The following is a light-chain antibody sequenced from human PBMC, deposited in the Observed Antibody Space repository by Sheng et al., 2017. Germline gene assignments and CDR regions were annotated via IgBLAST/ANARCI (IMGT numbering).Light chain of an antibody. V-gene: IGLV2-23*02. J-gene: IGLJ2*01. CDR3: CSYAGSV. CDR1: SSDVGSYNF. CDR2: EVS. Sequence: QSALTQPASVSGSPGQSITISCTGTSSDVGSYNFVSWYQQHPGKAPKLMIYEVSKRPSGVSNRFSGSKSGNTASLTISGLQAEDEADYYCCSYAGSVFGGGTKLTVL.